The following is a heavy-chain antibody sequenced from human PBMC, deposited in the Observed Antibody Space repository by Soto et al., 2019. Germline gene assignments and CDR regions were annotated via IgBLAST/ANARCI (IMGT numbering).Heavy chain of an antibody. D-gene: IGHD3-3*01. V-gene: IGHV1-69*06. Sequence: QVRLVQSGAEVKKPGSSVKVSCEASGGTFSSYAVTWVRQAPGHGLEWMGGIIPIVTTPNYAQKFQGRLTISADKSTSTSYMELSSLRSEDTGVYYCARVCYNFWSRYHYYGMDVWGQGPTVIVSS. CDR1: GGTFSSYA. CDR3: ARVCYNFWSRYHYYGMDV. J-gene: IGHJ6*02. CDR2: IIPIVTTP.